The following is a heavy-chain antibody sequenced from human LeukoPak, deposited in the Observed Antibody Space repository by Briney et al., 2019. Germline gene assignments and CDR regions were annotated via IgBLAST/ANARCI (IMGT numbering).Heavy chain of an antibody. V-gene: IGHV4-61*02. J-gene: IGHJ4*02. CDR3: ARTISAPLAYYFDY. Sequence: PSQTLSLTCTVSGGSISSGSYYWSWIRQPAGKGLEWIGRIYTSGSTNYNPSLKSRVTISVDTSKNQFSLKLSSVTAADTAVYYCARTISAPLAYYFDYWGQGTLVTVSS. CDR2: IYTSGST. CDR1: GGSISSGSYY. D-gene: IGHD3-9*01.